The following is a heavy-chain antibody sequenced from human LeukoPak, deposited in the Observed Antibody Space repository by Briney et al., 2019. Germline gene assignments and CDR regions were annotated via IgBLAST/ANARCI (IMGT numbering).Heavy chain of an antibody. CDR3: ARGYYYDSSGYYSG. Sequence: GGSLRLSCAASGFTFSSYSMNWVRQAPGKGLEWVSSISSSSYIYYADSVKGRFTISRDNAKNSLYLQMNSLRAEDTAVYYCARGYYYDSSGYYSGWGQGTLVTVSS. V-gene: IGHV3-21*01. CDR2: ISSSSYI. J-gene: IGHJ4*02. D-gene: IGHD3-22*01. CDR1: GFTFSSYS.